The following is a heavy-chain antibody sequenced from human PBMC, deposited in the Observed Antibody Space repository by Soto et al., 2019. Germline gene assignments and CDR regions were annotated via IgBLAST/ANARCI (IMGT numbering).Heavy chain of an antibody. V-gene: IGHV4-30-4*01. Sequence: QVQLQESGPGLVKPSQTLSLTCTVSGGSISSGDYYWSWIRQPPGKVLEWIGYIYYSGSTYYNPSLKSRVIISVDTSKDHFSLKLSSVTAADTAVYYCASNSYGYTFDDYWGQGTLVTLSS. D-gene: IGHD5-18*01. CDR2: IYYSGST. CDR3: ASNSYGYTFDDY. CDR1: GGSISSGDYY. J-gene: IGHJ4*02.